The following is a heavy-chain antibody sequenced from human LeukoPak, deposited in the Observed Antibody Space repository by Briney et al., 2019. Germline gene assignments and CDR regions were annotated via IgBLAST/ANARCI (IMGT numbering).Heavy chain of an antibody. D-gene: IGHD3-10*01. J-gene: IGHJ4*02. CDR1: GGSISSYY. CDR2: TYTSGST. V-gene: IGHV4-4*07. CDR3: AREGSVTMVRGVTLYDFDY. Sequence: SETLSLTCTISGGSISSYYWSWIRQSAGKGLEWIGRTYTSGSTNYNPSLKSRVTMSVDTSKNQFSLKLSSVTAADTAVYYCAREGSVTMVRGVTLYDFDYWGQGTLVTVSS.